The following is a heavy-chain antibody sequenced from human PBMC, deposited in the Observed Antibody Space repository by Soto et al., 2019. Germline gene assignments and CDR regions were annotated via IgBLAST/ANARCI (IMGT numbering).Heavy chain of an antibody. J-gene: IGHJ4*02. CDR2: SSATGSGR. Sequence: EVQLLESGGGLVQPGGSLTLSCAAYGFAFSSYGMTWVRQAPEKGLEWVSFSSATGSGRYYADSVKGRFTISRDNSKNTLYLQMSSLRADDTAVYYCAKDRRAGGNYGFYSDFWGQGALVIVSS. CDR3: AKDRRAGGNYGFYSDF. V-gene: IGHV3-23*01. CDR1: GFAFSSYG. D-gene: IGHD1-7*01.